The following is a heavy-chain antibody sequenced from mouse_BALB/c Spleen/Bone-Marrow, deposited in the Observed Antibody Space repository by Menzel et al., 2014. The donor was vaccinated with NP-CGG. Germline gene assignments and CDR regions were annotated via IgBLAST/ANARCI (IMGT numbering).Heavy chain of an antibody. CDR1: GYSITSGYS. D-gene: IGHD1-1*01. J-gene: IGHJ2*01. Sequence: EVQGVESGPDLVKPSQPLSLPCTVTGYSITSGYSWHWIRQFPGNKLEWMGYIHYSGSTNYNPSLKSRISITRDTSKNQFFLQLNSVTTEDTATYYCASITTVVAPFDYWGQGTTLTVSS. V-gene: IGHV3-1*02. CDR2: IHYSGST. CDR3: ASITTVVAPFDY.